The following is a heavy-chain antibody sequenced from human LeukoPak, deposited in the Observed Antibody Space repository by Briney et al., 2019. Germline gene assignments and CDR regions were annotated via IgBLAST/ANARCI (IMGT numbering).Heavy chain of an antibody. Sequence: GASVKVSCKASGYTFTGYYMHWVLQAPGQGLEWMGWINPNSGGTNYAQKFQGRVTMTRDTSISTAYMELSRLRSDDTAVYYCAREIAREDIVVVPAAEGDYWGQGTLVTVSS. V-gene: IGHV1-2*02. CDR1: GYTFTGYY. J-gene: IGHJ4*02. CDR3: AREIAREDIVVVPAAEGDY. D-gene: IGHD2-2*01. CDR2: INPNSGGT.